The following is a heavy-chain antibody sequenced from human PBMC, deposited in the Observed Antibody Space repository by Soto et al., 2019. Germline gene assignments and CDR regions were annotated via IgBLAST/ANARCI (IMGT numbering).Heavy chain of an antibody. CDR3: ARAEDCSGGSCYGNDAFDI. CDR2: IYYSGST. D-gene: IGHD2-15*01. CDR1: GYSISSGGYY. Sequence: TSETLSLTCAVSGYSISSGGYYWSLIRQHPGKGLEWIGYIYYSGSTYYNPSLKSRVTISVDTSKNQFSLKLSSVTAADTAVYYCARAEDCSGGSCYGNDAFDIWGQGTMVTVSS. J-gene: IGHJ3*02. V-gene: IGHV4-31*11.